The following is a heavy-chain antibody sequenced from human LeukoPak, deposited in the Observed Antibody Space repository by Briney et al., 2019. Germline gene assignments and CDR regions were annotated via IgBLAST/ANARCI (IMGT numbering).Heavy chain of an antibody. D-gene: IGHD3-16*01. CDR1: GYTFTSYD. CDR3: ARAWGPYYDAFDI. V-gene: IGHV1-8*01. J-gene: IGHJ3*02. Sequence: EASVKVSRKASGYTFTSYDINWVRQATGQGLEWMGWMNPNSGNTGYAQKFQGRVTMTRNTSISTAYMELSSLRSEDTAVYYCARAWGPYYDAFDIWGQGTMVTVSS. CDR2: MNPNSGNT.